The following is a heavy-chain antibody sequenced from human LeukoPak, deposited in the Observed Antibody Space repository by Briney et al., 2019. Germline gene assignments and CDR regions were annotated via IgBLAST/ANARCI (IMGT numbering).Heavy chain of an antibody. D-gene: IGHD3-22*01. CDR3: AKDRSSSGYSTRGYYYYMDV. J-gene: IGHJ6*03. V-gene: IGHV3-23*01. Sequence: GGSLRLSCAASGFTFSSYAMSWVRQAPGKGLEWVSAISGSGGSTHYADSVKGRFTISRDNSKNTLYLQMNSLRAEDTAVYYCAKDRSSSGYSTRGYYYYMDVWGKGTTVTVSS. CDR2: ISGSGGST. CDR1: GFTFSSYA.